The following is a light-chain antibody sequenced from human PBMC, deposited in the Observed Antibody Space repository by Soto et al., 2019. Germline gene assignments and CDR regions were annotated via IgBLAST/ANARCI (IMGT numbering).Light chain of an antibody. Sequence: DIQMTQFPSTLSASVGDRVTITCRASQSVDTWLAWYQQKPGKAPSLLIYRASSLESGVPSRFSGSGSGTEFTLTIRSLQLDDFASYYCQQYNNYPRTFGQGTKVEVK. CDR1: QSVDTW. CDR2: RAS. J-gene: IGKJ1*01. V-gene: IGKV1-5*03. CDR3: QQYNNYPRT.